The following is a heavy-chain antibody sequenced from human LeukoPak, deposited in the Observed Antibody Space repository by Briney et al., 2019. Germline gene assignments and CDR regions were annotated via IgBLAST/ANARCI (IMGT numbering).Heavy chain of an antibody. CDR2: ISDSGGRS. D-gene: IGHD6-6*01. CDR1: GFSFSSFA. J-gene: IGHJ6*02. Sequence: GSLRLSCAASGFSFSSFAMTWVRQAPGKGLEWVSLISDSGGRSYYADSVKGRFTISRDNSKDTLYLQMNSPRVEDTAIYYCAKEYSSSSPMDVWGQGTTVTVSS. CDR3: AKEYSSSSPMDV. V-gene: IGHV3-23*01.